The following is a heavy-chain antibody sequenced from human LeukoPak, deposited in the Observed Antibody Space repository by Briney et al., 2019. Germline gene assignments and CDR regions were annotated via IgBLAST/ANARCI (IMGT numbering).Heavy chain of an antibody. J-gene: IGHJ5*02. CDR3: AFNTIFGVVTEYTRFDP. D-gene: IGHD3-3*01. CDR1: GYTFTGYY. V-gene: IGHV1-2*02. CDR2: INPNSGGT. Sequence: GASVKVSCKASGYTFTGYYMHWVRQAPGQGLEWMGWINPNSGGTNYAQKFQGRVTMTRDTSISTAYMELSRLRSDDTAVYYCAFNTIFGVVTEYTRFDPWGQGTLVTVSS.